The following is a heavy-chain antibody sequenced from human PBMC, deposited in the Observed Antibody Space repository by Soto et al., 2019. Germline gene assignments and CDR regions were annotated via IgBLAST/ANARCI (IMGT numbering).Heavy chain of an antibody. V-gene: IGHV4-61*01. CDR2: IYYSGST. D-gene: IGHD3-22*01. CDR3: ARVPDYYDSSGYYSMGGFDY. J-gene: IGHJ4*02. Sequence: PSETLSLTCTVSGGSVSSGSYYWSWIRQPPGKGLEWIGYIYYSGSTNYNPSLKSRVTISVDTSKNQFSLKLSSVTAADTAVYYCARVPDYYDSSGYYSMGGFDYWGQGTLVTVSS. CDR1: GGSVSSGSYY.